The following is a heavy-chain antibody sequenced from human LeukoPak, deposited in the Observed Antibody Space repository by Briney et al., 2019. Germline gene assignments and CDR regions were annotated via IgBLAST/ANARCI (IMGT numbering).Heavy chain of an antibody. V-gene: IGHV3-23*01. J-gene: IGHJ4*02. D-gene: IGHD5-18*01. CDR2: ISGSGGST. CDR1: GFTFTNYG. Sequence: GGSLRLSCAASGFTFTNYGMSWVRQAPGKGLEWVSTISGSGGSTYYADSVKGRFTISRDNSKNTLYLQMNSLRAEDTAVYYCASTTGYSYGYFDYWGQGTLVTVSS. CDR3: ASTTGYSYGYFDY.